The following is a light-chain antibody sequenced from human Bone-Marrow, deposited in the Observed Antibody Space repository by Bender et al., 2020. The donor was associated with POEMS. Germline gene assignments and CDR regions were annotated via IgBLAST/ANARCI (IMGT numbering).Light chain of an antibody. CDR2: QDT. V-gene: IGLV3-1*01. CDR1: KLGEEY. J-gene: IGLJ3*02. CDR3: CSYAGSSLNVM. Sequence: SYELTQPPSVSVSPGQTATITCSGEKLGEEYACWYQQKPGQSPVVVIYQDTKRPSGVSSRFSGSKSGNTASLTISGLQAEDEATYYCCSYAGSSLNVMFGGGTKVTVL.